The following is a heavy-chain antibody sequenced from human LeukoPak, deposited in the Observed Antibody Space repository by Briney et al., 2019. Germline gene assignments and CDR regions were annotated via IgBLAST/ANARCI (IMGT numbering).Heavy chain of an antibody. CDR1: GFTFSSYA. Sequence: GGSLRLSCAASGFTFSSYAMSWVRQAPGKGLEWVSAISGSGGSTYYADSVKGRFTIARDNSKTTLYLQMNSLRAEDTAVYYCAKIGTYGSGFYWGQGTLVTVSS. V-gene: IGHV3-23*01. D-gene: IGHD3-10*01. J-gene: IGHJ4*02. CDR3: AKIGTYGSGFY. CDR2: ISGSGGST.